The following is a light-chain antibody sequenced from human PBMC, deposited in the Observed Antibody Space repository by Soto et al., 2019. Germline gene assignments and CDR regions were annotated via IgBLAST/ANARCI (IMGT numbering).Light chain of an antibody. J-gene: IGKJ1*01. Sequence: IVLTQSPATLSLSPGERATLSCRASQSVSSGYLAWYQHRPGQAPRLLIYGASSRATGIPDRFSGSGSGTEFTLTISSLEPEDFAMYYCQQYARVPRTFGQGTKVEIK. CDR1: QSVSSGY. V-gene: IGKV3-20*01. CDR3: QQYARVPRT. CDR2: GAS.